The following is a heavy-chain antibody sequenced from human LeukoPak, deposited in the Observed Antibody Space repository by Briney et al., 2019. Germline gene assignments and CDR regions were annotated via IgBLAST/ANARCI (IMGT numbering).Heavy chain of an antibody. J-gene: IGHJ4*02. V-gene: IGHV5-51*01. CDR2: IYPGGSDT. CDR3: ARRYSSSWYDVDY. D-gene: IGHD6-13*01. CDR1: GYSFTSYW. Sequence: GESLKISCKGSGYSFTSYWIGWVRQMPGKGLEWMGIIYPGGSDTRYSPSFQGQVTISADKSISTAYLQWSSLKASDTAMYYFARRYSSSWYDVDYWGQGTLVTVSS.